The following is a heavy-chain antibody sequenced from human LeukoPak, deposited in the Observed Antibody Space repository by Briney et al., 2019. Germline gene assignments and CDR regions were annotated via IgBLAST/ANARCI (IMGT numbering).Heavy chain of an antibody. CDR2: ISSSSSTI. CDR1: GFTFSSYS. D-gene: IGHD3-10*01. V-gene: IGHV3-48*04. Sequence: GGSLRLSCAASGFTFSSYSMNWVSQAPGKGLEWVTYISSSSSTIYYADSVKGRFTISRDNAKNSLYLQMNSLRAEDTAVYYCARESSVVRGVITDFDYWGQGTLVTVSS. CDR3: ARESSVVRGVITDFDY. J-gene: IGHJ4*02.